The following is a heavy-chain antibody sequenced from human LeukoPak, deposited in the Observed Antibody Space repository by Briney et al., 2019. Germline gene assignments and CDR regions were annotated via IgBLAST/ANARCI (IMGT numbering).Heavy chain of an antibody. CDR3: ARVYLSQQLVPGLDY. Sequence: GGSLRLSCAASGFTFDDYGLSWVRQAPGKGLEWVSGINWNGSITGYADSVKGRFTISRDNAKNSLYPQMNSLRAEDTALYYCARVYLSQQLVPGLDYWGQGTLVTVSS. D-gene: IGHD6-13*01. CDR1: GFTFDDYG. V-gene: IGHV3-20*04. CDR2: INWNGSIT. J-gene: IGHJ4*02.